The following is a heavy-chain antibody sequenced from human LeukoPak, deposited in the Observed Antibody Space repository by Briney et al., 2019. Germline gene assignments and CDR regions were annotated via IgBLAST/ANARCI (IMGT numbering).Heavy chain of an antibody. CDR2: INPSGGST. J-gene: IGHJ3*02. V-gene: IGHV1-46*01. CDR1: GYTFTRYY. D-gene: IGHD5-24*01. Sequence: ASVKVSCKASGYTFTRYYMYWVRQAPGQGLEWMGIINPSGGSTNYAQKFQGRVTMTRDMSTSTVYMELSSLRSEDTAVYYCARVSQLLAIWGQGTMVTVSS. CDR3: ARVSQLLAI.